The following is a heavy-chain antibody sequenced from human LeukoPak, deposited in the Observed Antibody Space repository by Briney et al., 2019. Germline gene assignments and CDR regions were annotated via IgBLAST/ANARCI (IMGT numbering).Heavy chain of an antibody. V-gene: IGHV1-69*04. D-gene: IGHD3-22*01. J-gene: IGHJ5*02. CDR2: IIPILGIA. CDR3: ARDTLYYYDSSNWFDP. Sequence: SVKVSCKASGGTFSSYAISWVRQAPGQGLEWMGMIIPILGIANYAQKFQGRVTITADKSTSTAYMELSSLRSEDTAVYYCARDTLYYYDSSNWFDPWGQGTLVTVSS. CDR1: GGTFSSYA.